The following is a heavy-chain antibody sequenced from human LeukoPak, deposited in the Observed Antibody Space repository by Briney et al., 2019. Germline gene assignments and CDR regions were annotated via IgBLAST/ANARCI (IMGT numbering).Heavy chain of an antibody. CDR3: AKTLFGSGYLRYFDY. CDR2: ISGSGGST. D-gene: IGHD3-3*01. V-gene: IGHV3-23*01. J-gene: IGHJ4*02. Sequence: GGSLRLSCAASGFTFSSYAMRWVRQAPGKGLEWVSAISGSGGSTYYADSVKGRFTISRDNSKNTLYLQMNSLRAEDTAVYYCAKTLFGSGYLRYFDYWGQGTLVTVSS. CDR1: GFTFSSYA.